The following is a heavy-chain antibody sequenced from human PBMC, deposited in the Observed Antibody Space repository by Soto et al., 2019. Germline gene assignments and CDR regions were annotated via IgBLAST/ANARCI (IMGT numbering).Heavy chain of an antibody. CDR3: AKDMGVGVVVVAATRAFDAFDI. CDR2: ISGSGGST. J-gene: IGHJ3*02. Sequence: GGSLRLSCAASGFTFSSYAMSWVRQAPGKGLEWVSAISGSGGSTYYADSVKGRFTISRDNSKNTLYLQMNSLRAEDTAVYYCAKDMGVGVVVVAATRAFDAFDIWGQGTMVTVSS. D-gene: IGHD2-15*01. V-gene: IGHV3-23*01. CDR1: GFTFSSYA.